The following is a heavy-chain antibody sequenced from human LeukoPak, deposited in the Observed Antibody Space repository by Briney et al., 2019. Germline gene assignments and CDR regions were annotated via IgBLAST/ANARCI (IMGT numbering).Heavy chain of an antibody. CDR1: GGSISSYY. V-gene: IGHV4-59*12. CDR3: ARDDVVNSGFDY. Sequence: PSETLSLTCTVSGGSISSYYWNWIRQPPGKGLEWIGYIYYSGSTNYNPSLKSRVTISVDTSKNQFSLKLSSVTAADTAVYYCARDDVVNSGFDYWGQGTLVSVSA. J-gene: IGHJ4*02. CDR2: IYYSGST. D-gene: IGHD3-22*01.